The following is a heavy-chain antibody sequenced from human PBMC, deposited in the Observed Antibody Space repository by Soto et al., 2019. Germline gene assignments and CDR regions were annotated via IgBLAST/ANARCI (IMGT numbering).Heavy chain of an antibody. CDR2: ISSSSSTI. V-gene: IGHV3-48*01. CDR3: ASLGYSGYDVFDY. J-gene: IGHJ4*02. CDR1: GFTFSSYS. Sequence: EVQLVESGGGLVQPGGSLRLSCAASGFTFSSYSMNWVRQAPGKGLEWVSYISSSSSTIYYADSVKGRFTISRDNVKNSLYLQMNSLRAEDTAVYYCASLGYSGYDVFDYWGQGTLVTVSS. D-gene: IGHD5-12*01.